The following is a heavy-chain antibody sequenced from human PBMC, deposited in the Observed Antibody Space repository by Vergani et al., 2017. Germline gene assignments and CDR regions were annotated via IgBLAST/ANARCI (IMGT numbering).Heavy chain of an antibody. D-gene: IGHD6-13*01. J-gene: IGHJ6*02. CDR3: ARXQGAAAGTNYYYYGMDV. V-gene: IGHV1-2*02. CDR1: GYTFTGYY. Sequence: QVQLVQSGAEVKKPGASVKVSCKASGYTFTGYYMHWVRQAPGQGLEWMGWINPNSGGTNYAQKFQGRVTMTRDTSISTAYMELSRLRSDDTAVYYCARXQGAAAGTNYYYYGMDVWGQGTTVTVSS. CDR2: INPNSGGT.